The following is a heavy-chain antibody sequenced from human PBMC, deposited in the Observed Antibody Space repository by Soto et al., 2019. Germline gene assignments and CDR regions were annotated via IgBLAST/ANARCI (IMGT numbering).Heavy chain of an antibody. D-gene: IGHD4-17*01. CDR3: GQARDYDHGPDNYFDY. V-gene: IGHV3-23*01. J-gene: IGHJ4*02. CDR1: GFTFSSYA. CDR2: ISGSGGST. Sequence: PGGSLRLSCAASGFTFSSYAMSWVRQAPGKGLEWVSAISGSGGSTYYADSVKGRFTISRDNSKNTLYLQMNSLRAEDTAVYYCGQARDYDHGPDNYFDYWGQGTLVTVSS.